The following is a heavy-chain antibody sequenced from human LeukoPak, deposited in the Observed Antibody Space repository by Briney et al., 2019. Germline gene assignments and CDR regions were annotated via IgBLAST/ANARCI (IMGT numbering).Heavy chain of an antibody. Sequence: GGSLTLSCVGSGFTFSNYAMSWVRQAPGKGLEWVAVVSSDGNSKYYADSMKGRFTISRDNSKNALYLQINSLRADDTAVFYCAKDGGRAAAGTVDSWGQGALATVSS. V-gene: IGHV3-30*18. CDR3: AKDGGRAAAGTVDS. D-gene: IGHD6-13*01. CDR2: VSSDGNSK. CDR1: GFTFSNYA. J-gene: IGHJ4*02.